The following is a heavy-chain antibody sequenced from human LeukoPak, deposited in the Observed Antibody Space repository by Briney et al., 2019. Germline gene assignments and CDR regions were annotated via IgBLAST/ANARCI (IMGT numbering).Heavy chain of an antibody. CDR3: AIETGGGPSWFES. Sequence: SETLSLTCAVSGGSIGSSDWWSWVRQPPGKGLEWIGEIYHSGSTNYNPSLKSRVTISLDKSNNHFSLKLSSVTAADTAVYYCAIETGGGPSWFESWGQGTLVTVSS. J-gene: IGHJ5*01. CDR1: GGSIGSSDW. D-gene: IGHD3-10*01. CDR2: IYHSGST. V-gene: IGHV4-4*02.